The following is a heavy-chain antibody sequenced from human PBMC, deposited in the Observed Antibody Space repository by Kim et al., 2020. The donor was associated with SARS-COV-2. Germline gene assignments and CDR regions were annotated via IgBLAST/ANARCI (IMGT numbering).Heavy chain of an antibody. V-gene: IGHV3-7*01. CDR2: IKQDGSEK. CDR1: GFTFSSYW. J-gene: IGHJ6*02. CDR3: ARAGTINWGSSPKNWGSVYYYGMDV. D-gene: IGHD7-27*01. Sequence: GGSLRLSCAASGFTFSSYWMSWVRQAPGKGLEWVANIKQDGSEKYYVDSVKGRFTISRDNAKNSLYLQMNSLRAEDTAVYYCARAGTINWGSSPKNWGSVYYYGMDVWGQGTTVTVSS.